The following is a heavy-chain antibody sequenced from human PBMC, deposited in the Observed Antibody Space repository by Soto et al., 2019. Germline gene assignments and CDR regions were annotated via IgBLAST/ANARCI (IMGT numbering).Heavy chain of an antibody. D-gene: IGHD6-13*01. CDR3: ARIIAAAGTYYYGMDV. J-gene: IGHJ6*02. Sequence: AASVKVSCKASGGTFSSYAISWVRQAPGQGLEWMGGIIPIFGTANYAQKFQGRVTITADESTSTAYMELSSLRSEDTAVYYCARIIAAAGTYYYGMDVWGQGTTVTVSS. V-gene: IGHV1-69*13. CDR2: IIPIFGTA. CDR1: GGTFSSYA.